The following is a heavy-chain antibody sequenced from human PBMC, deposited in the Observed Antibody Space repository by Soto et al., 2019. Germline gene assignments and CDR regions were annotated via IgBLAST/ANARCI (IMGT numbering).Heavy chain of an antibody. V-gene: IGHV3-48*01. J-gene: IGHJ6*03. CDR3: ARDLRATLVATAMPYYMDV. Sequence: EVQLVESGGGLVQPGGSLRLSCAASGFTFGSYSMNWVRQAPGKGLEWVSFILSSSGVIYYADSVKGRFTISRDNAKNSLYLQMNSLRAEDTAVYYCARDLRATLVATAMPYYMDVWCKGTTVTVSS. CDR2: ILSSSGVI. D-gene: IGHD2-21*02. CDR1: GFTFGSYS.